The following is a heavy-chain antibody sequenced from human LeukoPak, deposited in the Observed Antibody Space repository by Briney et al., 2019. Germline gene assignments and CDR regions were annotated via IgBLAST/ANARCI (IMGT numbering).Heavy chain of an antibody. V-gene: IGHV3-30*04. Sequence: GGSLRLSCAASGFTFSSYATHWVRQAPGKGLEGVAVISYDGSNKYYADSVKGRFTISRDNSKNTLYLQMNSLRAEDTAVYYCAKNLDYYDSSGSVDYWGQGTLVTVSS. D-gene: IGHD3-22*01. J-gene: IGHJ4*02. CDR2: ISYDGSNK. CDR1: GFTFSSYA. CDR3: AKNLDYYDSSGSVDY.